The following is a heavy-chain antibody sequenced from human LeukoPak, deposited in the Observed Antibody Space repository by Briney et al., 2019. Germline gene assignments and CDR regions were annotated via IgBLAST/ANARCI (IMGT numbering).Heavy chain of an antibody. V-gene: IGHV1-2*02. Sequence: ASVKVSCKASGYTFTGYYMHWVRQAPGQGREWMGWINPNSGDTSYVQKFQGRVTTTRETSITIAYMELSSLRSDDTAVYYCAREVRAFDIWGQGTMLTVSS. J-gene: IGHJ3*02. CDR2: INPNSGDT. CDR1: GYTFTGYY. CDR3: AREVRAFDI.